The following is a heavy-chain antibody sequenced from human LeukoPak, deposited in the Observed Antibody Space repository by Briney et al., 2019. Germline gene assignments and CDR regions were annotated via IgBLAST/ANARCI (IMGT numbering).Heavy chain of an antibody. CDR3: ARRVSSLDAFDI. Sequence: SETLSLTCTVSGGSISSSNYYWGWIRQPPGKGLEGIGNVYYGGNTYNNPSLKSRVTMSVDTSKNQFSLKLNSVTAADTAIYYCARRVSSLDAFDIWGQGTMVTVSS. CDR2: VYYGGNT. V-gene: IGHV4-39*01. J-gene: IGHJ3*02. CDR1: GGSISSSNYY. D-gene: IGHD2-15*01.